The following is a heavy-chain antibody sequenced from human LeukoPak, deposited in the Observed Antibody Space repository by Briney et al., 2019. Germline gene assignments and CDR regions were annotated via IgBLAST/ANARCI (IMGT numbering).Heavy chain of an antibody. CDR1: GLTFSNAW. J-gene: IGHJ3*02. V-gene: IGHV3-48*01. D-gene: IGHD3-10*01. CDR3: ARAAAFGSGSYSRDAFDI. CDR2: ISSSGSTI. Sequence: PGGSLRLSCAASGLTFSNAWMNWVRQAPGKGLEWVSYISSSGSTIYYADSVRGRFIISRDNSKNTLYLQMNSLRAEDTAVYYCARAAAFGSGSYSRDAFDIWGQGTVVTVSA.